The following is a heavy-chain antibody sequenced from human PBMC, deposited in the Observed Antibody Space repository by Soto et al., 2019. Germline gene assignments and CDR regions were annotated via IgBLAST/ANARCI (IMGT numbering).Heavy chain of an antibody. CDR1: CASFSFYY. V-gene: IGHV4-34*01. CDR3: ARVSCSGGSCYLTSRYNYYVMDG. CDR2: ITHSGTT. D-gene: IGHD2-15*01. Sequence: LSLTFAGDCASFSFYYWSLVRQSPVKGLGWIGEITHSGTTNYSPSLKSRVTISVDTSKNHFFLSLRSVTAADTGVYYFARVSCSGGSCYLTSRYNYYVMDGCRQGTTVSVSS. J-gene: IGHJ6*02.